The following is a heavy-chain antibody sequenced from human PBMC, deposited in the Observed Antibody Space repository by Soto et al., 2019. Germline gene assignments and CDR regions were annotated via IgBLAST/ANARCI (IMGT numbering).Heavy chain of an antibody. CDR1: GYTFITYG. J-gene: IGHJ4*02. CDR2: ISAYNGDT. CDR3: ARSHRTTVTTSGGIDY. D-gene: IGHD4-17*01. Sequence: ASVKVSCKASGYTFITYGVSWVRQAPGQGLEWMGWISAYNGDTNYVQNLQGRVTMTTDTSTSTAYMELRSLRSDDTAVYYCARSHRTTVTTSGGIDYWGQGTLVTVSS. V-gene: IGHV1-18*01.